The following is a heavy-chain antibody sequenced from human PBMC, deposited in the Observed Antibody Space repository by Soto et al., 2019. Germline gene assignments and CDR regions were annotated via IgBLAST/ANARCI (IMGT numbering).Heavy chain of an antibody. CDR3: AKDSQDYGDYETHNWFDP. CDR2: ISYDGSNK. V-gene: IGHV3-30*18. CDR1: GFTFSSYG. Sequence: GGSLRLSCAASGFTFSSYGMHWVRQAPGKGLEWVAVISYDGSNKYYADSVKGRFTISRDNSKNTLYLQMNSLRAEDTAVYYCAKDSQDYGDYETHNWFDPWGQGTLVTVSS. D-gene: IGHD4-17*01. J-gene: IGHJ5*02.